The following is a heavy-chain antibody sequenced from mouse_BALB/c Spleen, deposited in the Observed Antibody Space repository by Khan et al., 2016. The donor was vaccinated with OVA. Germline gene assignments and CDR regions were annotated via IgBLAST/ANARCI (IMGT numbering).Heavy chain of an antibody. Sequence: VQLQQSGPELVKPGASVKISCKASGYSFTGYFMNWVMQSHGKSLEWIGRINPHIGETFYNQKFKGKATLTVDESSSTAHMELRSLASEDSAVYYCAGIYRGDFDYWGQGTTVTVSS. V-gene: IGHV1-20*02. D-gene: IGHD2-13*01. CDR2: INPHIGET. J-gene: IGHJ2*01. CDR1: GYSFTGYF. CDR3: AGIYRGDFDY.